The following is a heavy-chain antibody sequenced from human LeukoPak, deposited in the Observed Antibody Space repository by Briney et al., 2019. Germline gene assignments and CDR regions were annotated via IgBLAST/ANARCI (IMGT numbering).Heavy chain of an antibody. D-gene: IGHD4-11*01. CDR3: AGDRRTLHGAADY. V-gene: IGHV3-30*04. CDR1: GFTFSSYA. CDR2: ISYDGSNK. Sequence: GRSLRLSCAASGFTFSSYAMHWVRQAPGKGLEWVAVISYDGSNKYYADSVKGRFTISRDNSKNTLYLQMNSLRAEDTAVYYCAGDRRTLHGAADYWGQGTLVTVSS. J-gene: IGHJ4*02.